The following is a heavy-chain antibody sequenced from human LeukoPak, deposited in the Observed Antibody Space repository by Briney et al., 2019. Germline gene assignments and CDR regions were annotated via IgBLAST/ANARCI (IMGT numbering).Heavy chain of an antibody. CDR1: GXXXXXXX. D-gene: IGHD6-19*01. J-gene: IGHJ4*02. CDR3: ARDQGGIALAGIDY. V-gene: IGHV3-74*01. Sequence: SLRLSCAASGXXXXXXXVHXVXQAPGKGXXWXXXINSDGTSTSYADSVKGRFTISRDNAKNTVYLQMSSLRAEDTAVYYCARDQGGIALAGIDYWGQGALVTVSS. CDR2: INSDGTST.